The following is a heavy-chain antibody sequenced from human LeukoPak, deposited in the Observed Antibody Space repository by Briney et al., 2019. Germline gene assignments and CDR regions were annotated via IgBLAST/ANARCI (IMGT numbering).Heavy chain of an antibody. J-gene: IGHJ3*02. Sequence: GGSLRLSCAASGFTFSSYSMNWVRQAPGKGLEWVSSISSSSSYIYYADSVKGRFTISRDNAKNSLYLQMNSLRAEDTAVYYCARVGHSSGWYGAFDIWGQGTMVTVSS. CDR1: GFTFSSYS. CDR2: ISSSSSYI. CDR3: ARVGHSSGWYGAFDI. V-gene: IGHV3-21*01. D-gene: IGHD6-19*01.